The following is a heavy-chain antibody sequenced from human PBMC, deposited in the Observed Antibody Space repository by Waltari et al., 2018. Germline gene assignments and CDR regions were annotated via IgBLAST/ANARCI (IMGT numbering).Heavy chain of an antibody. CDR3: ARGSSGWNWLDP. J-gene: IGHJ5*02. CDR2: IYFSGTT. Sequence: QVQLQESGPGLVKPSQTLSLTCTVSVDSITSGCYFWNWLRQHPGKGLEWLGYIYFSGTTYYNPSLRGQITMSRDTAKNQVSLELSSVTAADTAVYYCARGSSGWNWLDPCGQGTLVTVSS. V-gene: IGHV4-31*01. CDR1: VDSITSGCYF. D-gene: IGHD6-19*01.